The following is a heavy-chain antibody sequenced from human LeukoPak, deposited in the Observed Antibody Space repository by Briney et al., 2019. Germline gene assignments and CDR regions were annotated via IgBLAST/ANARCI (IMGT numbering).Heavy chain of an antibody. Sequence: ASVKVSCKASGYTFTSYGISWVRQAPGQGLEWMGWISAYNGNTNYAQKLQGRVTMTTDTSTSTAYMELRSLRSDDTAVYYCARDSGGLRYFDWFSYDPEVTFDIWGQGTMVTVSS. CDR1: GYTFTSYG. D-gene: IGHD3-9*01. CDR2: ISAYNGNT. CDR3: ARDSGGLRYFDWFSYDPEVTFDI. V-gene: IGHV1-18*01. J-gene: IGHJ3*02.